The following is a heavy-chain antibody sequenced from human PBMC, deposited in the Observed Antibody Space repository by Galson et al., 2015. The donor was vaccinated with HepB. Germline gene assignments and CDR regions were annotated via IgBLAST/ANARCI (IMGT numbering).Heavy chain of an antibody. D-gene: IGHD6-13*01. V-gene: IGHV4-4*02. Sequence: ETLSLTCAVSGDSITSTNWWSWVRQSPGKGLEWLGEIYHDGSTNYNPSLKSRVIISIDKSNNQLSLMLTSVTAADTAVYYCARGKPAAGQYFFDYWGQGTLVTVSS. J-gene: IGHJ4*02. CDR1: GDSITSTNW. CDR3: ARGKPAAGQYFFDY. CDR2: IYHDGST.